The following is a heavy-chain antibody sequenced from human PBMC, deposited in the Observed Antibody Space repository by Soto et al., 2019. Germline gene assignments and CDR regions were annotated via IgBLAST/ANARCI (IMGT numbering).Heavy chain of an antibody. CDR2: IYYSGST. D-gene: IGHD1-26*01. Sequence: QLQLQESGPGLVKPSETLSLTCIVSGGSVSSSTYYWAWIRQFPGKGLEWIGSIYYSGSTYYNPSHKSRITISIDRSTNQFSLKLTSVTAADTAVYYCAPVGIGTKTVDYWGQGTLVTVSS. CDR1: GGSVSSSTYY. CDR3: APVGIGTKTVDY. V-gene: IGHV4-39*01. J-gene: IGHJ4*02.